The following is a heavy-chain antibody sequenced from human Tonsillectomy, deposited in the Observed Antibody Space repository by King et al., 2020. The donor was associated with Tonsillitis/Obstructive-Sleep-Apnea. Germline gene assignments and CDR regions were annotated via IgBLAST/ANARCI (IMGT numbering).Heavy chain of an antibody. J-gene: IGHJ4*02. CDR2: IKQGGSEK. CDR3: AREYCSGNSSFRIFDS. Sequence: VQLVESGGGLVQPGGSLRLSCAASEFTFSSYWMSWVRQAPGKGLEWVANIKQGGSEKYYVDSVKGRFTISRDNAKNSLYLQMNSLRAEDTAVYYCAREYCSGNSSFRIFDSWGQGTLVTVSS. D-gene: IGHD2-15*01. CDR1: EFTFSSYW. V-gene: IGHV3-7*04.